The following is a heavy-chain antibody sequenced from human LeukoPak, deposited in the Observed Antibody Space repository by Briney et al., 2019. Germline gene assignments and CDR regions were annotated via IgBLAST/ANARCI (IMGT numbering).Heavy chain of an antibody. CDR2: ISSSGSTI. J-gene: IGHJ6*03. CDR1: GFTFSSYS. CDR3: ARGDGVIISLWVGYMDV. Sequence: GGSLRLSCAASGFTFSSYSMNWVRQAPGKGLEWVSYISSSGSTIYYADSVKGRFTIPRDNAKKSLYLQMNSLRVEDTAVYYCARGDGVIISLWVGYMDVWGKGTTVTISS. D-gene: IGHD3-16*01. V-gene: IGHV3-48*04.